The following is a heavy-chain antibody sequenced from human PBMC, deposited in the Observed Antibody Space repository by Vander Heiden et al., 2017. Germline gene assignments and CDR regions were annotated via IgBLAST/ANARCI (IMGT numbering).Heavy chain of an antibody. CDR3: AKDRVFRGVMGAFDI. Sequence: EVQMLASGGGLVQPGGSLRVPCEASKFTFRGYAMSWVRQAPGKGLEWVSTISGSGDDVYYADSVKGRFTISRDNSKNTLYLQMNSLRAEDTAIYHCAKDRVFRGVMGAFDIWGQGTMVTVSS. CDR2: ISGSGDDV. V-gene: IGHV3-23*01. J-gene: IGHJ3*02. CDR1: KFTFRGYA. D-gene: IGHD3-16*01.